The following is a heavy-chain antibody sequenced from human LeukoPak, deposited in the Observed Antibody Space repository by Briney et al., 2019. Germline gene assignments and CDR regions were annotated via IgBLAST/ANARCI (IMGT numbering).Heavy chain of an antibody. V-gene: IGHV1-69*05. J-gene: IGHJ6*03. D-gene: IGHD1-26*01. CDR2: IIPIFSTA. Sequence: SVKVSCKASGGTFSSYAISWVRQAPGQGLEWMRGIIPIFSTANYAQKFQGRVTITTDESTSTAYMELSSLRSEDTAVYYCARGYVGATYYYYYMDVWGKGTTVTVSS. CDR3: ARGYVGATYYYYYMDV. CDR1: GGTFSSYA.